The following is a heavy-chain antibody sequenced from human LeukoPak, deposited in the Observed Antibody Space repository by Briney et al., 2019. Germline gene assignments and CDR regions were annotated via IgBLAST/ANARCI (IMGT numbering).Heavy chain of an antibody. CDR3: ATPQVSGWNFDY. Sequence: GASLKISCKGSGYMFTSYWIAWVRQLPGKGLEWMGSIHPGDSDTRYSPSFQGQVTISADKSITTAYLQWSSLKASDTAMYYCATPQVSGWNFDYWGQGTLVTVSS. CDR2: IHPGDSDT. CDR1: GYMFTSYW. J-gene: IGHJ4*02. D-gene: IGHD6-19*01. V-gene: IGHV5-51*01.